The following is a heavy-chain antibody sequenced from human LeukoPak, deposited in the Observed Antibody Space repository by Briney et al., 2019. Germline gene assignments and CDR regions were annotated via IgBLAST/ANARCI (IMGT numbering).Heavy chain of an antibody. Sequence: GGSLRLSCSGSGFSFSGYSVNWVRQAPGKGLVWVSSISSSSKYIYYADSVKVRFTISRDNAKNSLYLQMNSLTAEDTAVYYCSRSPQGTGSPADYWGQGTLVTVSS. D-gene: IGHD1-1*01. CDR3: SRSPQGTGSPADY. CDR2: ISSSSKYI. J-gene: IGHJ4*02. V-gene: IGHV3-21*01. CDR1: GFSFSGYS.